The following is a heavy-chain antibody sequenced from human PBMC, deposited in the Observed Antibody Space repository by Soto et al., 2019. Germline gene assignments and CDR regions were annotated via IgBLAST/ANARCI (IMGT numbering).Heavy chain of an antibody. D-gene: IGHD3-16*01. CDR3: ARGVDLGGVFAIGD. Sequence: GASVKISCKASGYSFTNYGITWVRQAPGQGLEWMGWISAYYGNTDYAQKFQGRVTMTTDTCTATALMLLRCLRSDDTAVYYCARGVDLGGVFAIGDWGEGTLVTVSS. J-gene: IGHJ4*02. V-gene: IGHV1-18*04. CDR1: GYSFTNYG. CDR2: ISAYYGNT.